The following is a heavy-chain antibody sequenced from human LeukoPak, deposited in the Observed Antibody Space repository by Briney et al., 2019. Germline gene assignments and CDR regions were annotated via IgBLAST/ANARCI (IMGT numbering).Heavy chain of an antibody. Sequence: SETLSLTCTVSGGSISSYYWSWIRQPPGKGLEWIGEINHSGSTNYNPSLKSRVTISVDTSKNQFSLKLSSVTAADTAVYYCARGRRGDYWGQGTLVTVSS. CDR2: INHSGST. J-gene: IGHJ4*02. CDR1: GGSISSYY. CDR3: ARGRRGDY. V-gene: IGHV4-34*01.